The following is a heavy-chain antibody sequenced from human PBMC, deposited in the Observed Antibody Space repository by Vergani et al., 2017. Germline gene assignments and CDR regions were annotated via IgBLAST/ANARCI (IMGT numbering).Heavy chain of an antibody. V-gene: IGHV4-31*03. CDR1: GGSISGGGYY. D-gene: IGHD5-18*01. Sequence: QVQLQESGPGLVKPSQTLSLTCTVSGGSISGGGYYWSWIRQHPGKGLEWIGYIYYSGSTYYNPSLKSRVTISVDTSKNQFSLKLSSVTAADTAVYYCARGPRGYSYGPFGYWGQGTLVTVSS. CDR2: IYYSGST. J-gene: IGHJ4*02. CDR3: ARGPRGYSYGPFGY.